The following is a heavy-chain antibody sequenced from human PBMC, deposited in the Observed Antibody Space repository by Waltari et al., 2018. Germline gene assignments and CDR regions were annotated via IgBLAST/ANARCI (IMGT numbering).Heavy chain of an antibody. CDR3: ARGFPISIVQGVIIEDY. CDR1: GDNFSSYS. V-gene: IGHV1-69*08. J-gene: IGHJ4*02. Sequence: QVHLVQSGAEVKKPGSSVKVSCKASGDNFSSYSMTWVRQVPGQRLEWMGRIIPLFRSTDYAQEFQGRVTITADKSMTTAYMELSGLTSDDTAVYYCARGFPISIVQGVIIEDYWGQGTLVTVSS. D-gene: IGHD3-10*01. CDR2: IIPLFRST.